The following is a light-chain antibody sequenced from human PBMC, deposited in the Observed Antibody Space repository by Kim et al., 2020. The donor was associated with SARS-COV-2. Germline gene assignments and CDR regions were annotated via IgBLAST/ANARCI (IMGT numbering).Light chain of an antibody. V-gene: IGLV3-1*01. CDR3: QAWDSSTAV. Sequence: SVSPGQTASITCSGDKVGDKYACWYQQKPCQSPVLVIYQDSKRPSGIPERFSGSNSGNTATLTISGTQAMDEADYYCQAWDSSTAVFGGGTQLTVL. CDR2: QDS. J-gene: IGLJ3*02. CDR1: KVGDKY.